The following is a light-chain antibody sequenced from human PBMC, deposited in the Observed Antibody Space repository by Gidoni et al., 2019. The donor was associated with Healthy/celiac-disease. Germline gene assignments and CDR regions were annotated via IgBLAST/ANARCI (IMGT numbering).Light chain of an antibody. CDR1: QSLLHSNGYNY. CDR2: LGS. J-gene: IGKJ4*01. Sequence: DIVMTQSPLSLPVTPGEPASISCRSSQSLLHSNGYNYLDWYLQKPGQSPQLLIYLGSNRASGVPDRFSGSGSGTDFTLTISRVEAEDVGVYYCMQALQTPRTFXGXTKVEIK. V-gene: IGKV2-28*01. CDR3: MQALQTPRT.